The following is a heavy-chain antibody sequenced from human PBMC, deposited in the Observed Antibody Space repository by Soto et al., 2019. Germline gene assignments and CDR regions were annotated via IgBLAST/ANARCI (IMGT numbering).Heavy chain of an antibody. CDR3: ARDHGTRITMIVVAPGPLDP. J-gene: IGHJ5*02. Sequence: GASVKVSCKASGYTFTSYYMHWVRQAPGQGLEWLVIIIPSGGSTSYAQKFQGRVTMTRDSSSSTVYMELSSLISEDTAVYYCARDHGTRITMIVVAPGPLDPWGQGTLVTVSS. D-gene: IGHD3-22*01. V-gene: IGHV1-46*01. CDR1: GYTFTSYY. CDR2: IIPSGGST.